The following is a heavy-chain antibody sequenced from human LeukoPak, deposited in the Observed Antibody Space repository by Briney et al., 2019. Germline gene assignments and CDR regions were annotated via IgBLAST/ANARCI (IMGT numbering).Heavy chain of an antibody. D-gene: IGHD2-21*02. CDR2: FDPEDGET. Sequence: ASVKVSCKVSGYTLTELSMHWVRQAPGKGLEWMGGFDPEDGETIYAQKFQGRVTMTEDTSTDTAYMELSSLRSEDTAVYYCATWGQGLPHYYYYGMDVWGQGTTVTVSS. J-gene: IGHJ6*02. CDR3: ATWGQGLPHYYYYGMDV. CDR1: GYTLTELS. V-gene: IGHV1-24*01.